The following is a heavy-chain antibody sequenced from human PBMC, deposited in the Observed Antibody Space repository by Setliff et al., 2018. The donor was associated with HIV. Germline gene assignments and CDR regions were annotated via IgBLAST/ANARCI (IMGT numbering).Heavy chain of an antibody. CDR3: ARDPAMSGWALAD. CDR2: ISSSGSYI. J-gene: IGHJ4*02. D-gene: IGHD6-19*01. CDR1: GFTFIDYA. V-gene: IGHV3-21*01. Sequence: GGSLRLSCAASGFTFIDYALNWVRQSPGKGLEWVSSISSSGSYIYYAGSLKGRFTISRDNSKNMVYLEMNNLRGEDSAVYYCARDPAMSGWALADWGQGTQVTVSS.